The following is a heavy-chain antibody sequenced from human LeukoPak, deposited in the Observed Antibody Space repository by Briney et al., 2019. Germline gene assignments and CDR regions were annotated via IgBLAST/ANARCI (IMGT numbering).Heavy chain of an antibody. Sequence: GGSLRLSCAASGFTFSDYYMSWIRQAPGKGLEWVSYISSSGSTIYYADSVKGRFTISRDNAENSLYLQMNSLRAEDTAVYYCASSGLTGYRIDAFDIWGQGTMVTVSS. D-gene: IGHD3-9*01. J-gene: IGHJ3*02. CDR3: ASSGLTGYRIDAFDI. CDR2: ISSSGSTI. CDR1: GFTFSDYY. V-gene: IGHV3-11*01.